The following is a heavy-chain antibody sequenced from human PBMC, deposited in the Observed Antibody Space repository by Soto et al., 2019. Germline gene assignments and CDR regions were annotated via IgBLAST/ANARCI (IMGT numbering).Heavy chain of an antibody. D-gene: IGHD3-9*01. CDR1: GYTFNDYY. Sequence: ASVKVSCKASGYTFNDYYIHWVRHAPGQGLEWMGGFDPEDGVTIYAQKFQGRVTITEDKSTNTAYMELSSLRSEDTAVYYCARVPYDILTGYVSGYYGMDVWGQGTTVTVSS. CDR2: FDPEDGVT. CDR3: ARVPYDILTGYVSGYYGMDV. V-gene: IGHV1-24*01. J-gene: IGHJ6*02.